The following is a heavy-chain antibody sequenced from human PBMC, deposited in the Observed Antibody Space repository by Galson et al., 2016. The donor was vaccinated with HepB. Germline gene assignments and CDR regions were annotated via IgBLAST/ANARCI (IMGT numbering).Heavy chain of an antibody. Sequence: SETLSLTCTVSGDSISDSFWSWIRQPPGKGLEWIGYIHDNGRTTYSPSLKSRATISVDTSKSQFSLKLNSVTPADTAVYYCSRHRRENNGYGDYYYYYGLDVWGQGTTVIVSS. V-gene: IGHV4-59*08. CDR3: SRHRRENNGYGDYYYYYGLDV. CDR1: GDSISDSF. D-gene: IGHD2-8*01. J-gene: IGHJ6*02. CDR2: IHDNGRT.